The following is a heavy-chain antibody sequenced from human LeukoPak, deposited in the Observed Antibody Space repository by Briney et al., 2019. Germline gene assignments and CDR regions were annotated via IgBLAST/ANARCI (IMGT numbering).Heavy chain of an antibody. J-gene: IGHJ4*02. CDR1: GYTLTSYG. CDR3: ARTHYDFWSANGYYFDY. CDR2: ISAYNGNT. Sequence: ASVKVSCKASGYTLTSYGISWVRQAPGQGLEWMGWISAYNGNTNYAQKLQGRVTMTTDTSTSTAYMELRSLRSDDTAVYYCARTHYDFWSANGYYFDYWGQGTLVTVSS. D-gene: IGHD3-3*01. V-gene: IGHV1-18*01.